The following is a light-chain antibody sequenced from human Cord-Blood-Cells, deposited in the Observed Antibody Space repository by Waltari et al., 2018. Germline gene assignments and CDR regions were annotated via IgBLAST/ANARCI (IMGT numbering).Light chain of an antibody. J-gene: IGLJ2*01. CDR1: SSDVGGYNY. V-gene: IGLV2-14*01. CDR2: DVS. Sequence: QSALTQPASVSGSPGQSITISCTGTSSDVGGYNYVSWYQQHPGKAPKLMIYDVSKRPSGVSYRFSGSKSGNTASLTISGLQAEDEADYYCSSYTSSSTLVVFGGGTKLTVL. CDR3: SSYTSSSTLVV.